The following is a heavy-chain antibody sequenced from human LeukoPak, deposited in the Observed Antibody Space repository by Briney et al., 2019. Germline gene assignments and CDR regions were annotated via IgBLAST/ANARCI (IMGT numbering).Heavy chain of an antibody. Sequence: GRSLRLSCAASGFTFDDYAMHWVRQAPGKGLEWVSGISWNSGSIGYADPVKGRFTISRDNAKNSLYLQMNSLRAEDTALYYCAKAPSLIAARFDYWGQGTLVTVSS. CDR3: AKAPSLIAARFDY. V-gene: IGHV3-9*01. D-gene: IGHD6-13*01. CDR2: ISWNSGSI. J-gene: IGHJ4*02. CDR1: GFTFDDYA.